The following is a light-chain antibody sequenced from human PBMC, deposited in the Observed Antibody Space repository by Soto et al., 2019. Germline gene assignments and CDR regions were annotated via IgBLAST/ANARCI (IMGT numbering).Light chain of an antibody. CDR3: SSYAGSNNLV. CDR1: SSDVGGYNS. V-gene: IGLV2-8*01. Sequence: QSALTQPPSASGSPGQSVTISCTGTSSDVGGYNSVSWYQQHPGKVPKLMIYEVSKRPSGVPDRFSGSKSGNTASLTVSGLHAEEEADYYCSSYAGSNNLVFGGGTKLTVL. J-gene: IGLJ2*01. CDR2: EVS.